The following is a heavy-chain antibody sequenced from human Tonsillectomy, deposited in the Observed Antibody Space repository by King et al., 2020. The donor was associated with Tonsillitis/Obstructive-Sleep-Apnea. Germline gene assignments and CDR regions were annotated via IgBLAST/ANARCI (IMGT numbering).Heavy chain of an antibody. D-gene: IGHD2-15*01. V-gene: IGHV3-7*02. CDR2: IKQDGSEK. J-gene: IGHJ4*02. Sequence: VQLVESGGGLVQPGGSLRLSCAASGFTFSSYWMSWVRQAPGKGLEWVANIKQDGSEKYYVDSVKGRFTISRENAKNSLYLQMNSLRAEDTAVYYCARSGSEVVAASQWYYFDYWGQGTLVTVSS. CDR1: GFTFSSYW. CDR3: ARSGSEVVAASQWYYFDY.